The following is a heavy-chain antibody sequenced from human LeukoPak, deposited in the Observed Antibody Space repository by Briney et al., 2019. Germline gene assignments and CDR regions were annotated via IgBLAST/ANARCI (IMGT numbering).Heavy chain of an antibody. J-gene: IGHJ1*01. V-gene: IGHV3-23*01. Sequence: GGSLRLSCAASGFTFSSYAMSWVRQAPGKGLEWVSAVSGSGGSTYYADSVKGRFTISRDNSKNTLYLQMNSLRAEDTAVYYCAKDPAPAGTEGGGGYFQHWGQGTLVTVSS. D-gene: IGHD1-1*01. CDR3: AKDPAPAGTEGGGGYFQH. CDR1: GFTFSSYA. CDR2: VSGSGGST.